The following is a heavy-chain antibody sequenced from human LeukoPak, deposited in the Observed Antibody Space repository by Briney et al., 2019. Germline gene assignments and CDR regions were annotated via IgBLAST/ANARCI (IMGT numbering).Heavy chain of an antibody. Sequence: GESLQISCQGSGYAFSNYWIGWLRQMPGKGLECMGIIYPGDSDTRYSPALQGQVTILADKSISTAYLQWASLKASDTAMFYCARRGNYYDSNGYYSFDYWGQGTLVTVSS. CDR2: IYPGDSDT. D-gene: IGHD3-22*01. CDR1: GYAFSNYW. J-gene: IGHJ4*02. V-gene: IGHV5-51*01. CDR3: ARRGNYYDSNGYYSFDY.